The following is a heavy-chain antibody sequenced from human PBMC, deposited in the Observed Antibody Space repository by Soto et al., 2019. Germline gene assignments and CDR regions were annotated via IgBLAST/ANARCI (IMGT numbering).Heavy chain of an antibody. Sequence: SVKVSCKASGSTFSSYAISWVRQAPGQGLEWMGGIIPIFGTANYAQKFQGRVTITADKSTSTAYMELSSLRSEDTAVYYCARDLVDNDGYYYYYGMDVWGQGTTVTVSS. V-gene: IGHV1-69*06. CDR1: GSTFSSYA. CDR3: ARDLVDNDGYYYYYGMDV. CDR2: IIPIFGTA. D-gene: IGHD5-12*01. J-gene: IGHJ6*02.